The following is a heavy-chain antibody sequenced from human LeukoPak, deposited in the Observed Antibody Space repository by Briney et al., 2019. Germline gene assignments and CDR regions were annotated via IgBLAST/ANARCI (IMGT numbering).Heavy chain of an antibody. CDR1: GDSISSYY. CDR3: ARDQYYYDSSGYYYYFDY. Sequence: PSETLSLTCTVSGDSISSYYWSWIRQPAGKGLEWIGRIYTSGSTNYTPSLKSRVTMSVDTSKNQISLKLSSVTAADTAVYYCARDQYYYDSSGYYYYFDYWGQGTLVTVSS. J-gene: IGHJ4*02. V-gene: IGHV4-4*07. CDR2: IYTSGST. D-gene: IGHD3-22*01.